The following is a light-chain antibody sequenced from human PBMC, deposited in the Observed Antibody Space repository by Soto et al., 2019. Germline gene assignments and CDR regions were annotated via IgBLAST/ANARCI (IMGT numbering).Light chain of an antibody. CDR2: GAS. CDR1: QSVPSKY. Sequence: EIVLTQSPGTLSLSPGERATLSCRASQSVPSKYLAWYQQNPGQAPRLLIYGASNRATGIPDKFSGSGSGTDFTLTISRLEPEDFAVYYCQQHGTSPRTFGQGAKVDIK. J-gene: IGKJ1*01. V-gene: IGKV3-20*01. CDR3: QQHGTSPRT.